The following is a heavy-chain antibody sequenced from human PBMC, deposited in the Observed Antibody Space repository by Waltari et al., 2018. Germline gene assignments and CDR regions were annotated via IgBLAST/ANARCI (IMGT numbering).Heavy chain of an antibody. CDR2: IYYSGST. CDR3: ARHLRTTIDY. CDR1: GGSISSSSYY. J-gene: IGHJ4*02. D-gene: IGHD4-17*01. V-gene: IGHV4-39*01. Sequence: QLQLQESGPGLVKPSETLSLTCTVSGGSISSSSYYWGWIRQPPGKGLEWIGSIYYSGSTYYNPSLKSRGTISVDTSKNQFSLKLSSVTAADTAVYYCARHLRTTIDYWGQGTLVTVSS.